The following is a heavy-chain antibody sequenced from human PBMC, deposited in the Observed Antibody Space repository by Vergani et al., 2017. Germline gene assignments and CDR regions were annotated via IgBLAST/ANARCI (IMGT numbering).Heavy chain of an antibody. CDR2: IYHSGST. CDR3: ARRSGFYSNYWFDP. Sequence: QVQLQESGPGLVKPSETLSLTCAVSGYSISSGYYWGWIRQPPGKGLEWIGSIYHSGSTYYNPSLKSRVTISVDTSKNQFSLKLSSVTAADTAVYYCARRSGFYSNYWFDPWGQGTLVTVSS. D-gene: IGHD4-11*01. J-gene: IGHJ5*02. V-gene: IGHV4-38-2*01. CDR1: GYSISSGYY.